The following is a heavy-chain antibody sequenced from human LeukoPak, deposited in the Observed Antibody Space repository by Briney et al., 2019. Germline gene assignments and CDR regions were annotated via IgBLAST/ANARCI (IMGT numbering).Heavy chain of an antibody. CDR2: INSDGSST. CDR3: AREGVGATYYYYYMDV. D-gene: IGHD2-15*01. J-gene: IGHJ6*03. Sequence: GGSLRLSCAASRFTFSTHWMHWVRQAPGKGLVWVSRINSDGSSTGYADSVKGRFTISRDNAKNSLYLQMNSLRAEDTAVYYCAREGVGATYYYYYMDVWGKGTTVTVSS. CDR1: RFTFSTHW. V-gene: IGHV3-74*01.